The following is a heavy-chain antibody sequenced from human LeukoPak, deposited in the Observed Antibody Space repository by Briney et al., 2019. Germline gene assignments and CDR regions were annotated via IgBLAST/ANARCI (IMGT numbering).Heavy chain of an antibody. J-gene: IGHJ4*02. CDR2: INPNSGGT. V-gene: IGHV1-2*02. CDR1: GYTFTGYY. Sequence: ASVKVSCKASGYTFTGYYMHWVRQAPGQGLEWMGWINPNSGGTNYAQKFQGRVTMTRDTSISTAYMELSRLRSDDTAVYYCARDRALVRELWSASAFDYWGQGTLVTVSS. CDR3: ARDRALVRELWSASAFDY. D-gene: IGHD5-18*01.